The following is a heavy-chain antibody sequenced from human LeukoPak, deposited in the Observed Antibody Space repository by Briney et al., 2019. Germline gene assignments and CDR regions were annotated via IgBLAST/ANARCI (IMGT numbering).Heavy chain of an antibody. CDR2: IYYSGST. CDR3: ASPRSYYASSGYYIS. V-gene: IGHV4-61*01. CDR1: GGSVSSGSYY. Sequence: PSATLSLTCTVSGGSVSSGSYYWSWIRQPPGKGLVWIGYIYYSGSTNYNPSLKSRVTISVDTSKNQFSLKLSSVTAADTAVYYCASPRSYYASSGYYISWGQGTLVTVSS. D-gene: IGHD3-22*01. J-gene: IGHJ1*01.